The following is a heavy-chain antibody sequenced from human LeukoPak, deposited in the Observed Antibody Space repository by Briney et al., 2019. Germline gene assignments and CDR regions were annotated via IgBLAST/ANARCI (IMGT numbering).Heavy chain of an antibody. V-gene: IGHV4-39*07. CDR2: VYHSGRT. J-gene: IGHJ4*02. CDR1: GVSISSTSHY. Sequence: SETLSLTCTVSGVSISSTSHYWTWIRQAPGKGLEWIGSVYHSGRTYYNPSLKSRVTTSVDTSKNQFSLKVISVTAADTAVYYCASVLKDILSGPTPGLPDSWGQGTLVTVSS. CDR3: ASVLKDILSGPTPGLPDS. D-gene: IGHD3-9*01.